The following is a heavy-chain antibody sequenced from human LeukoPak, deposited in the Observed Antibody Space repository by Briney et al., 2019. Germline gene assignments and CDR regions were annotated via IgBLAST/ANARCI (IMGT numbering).Heavy chain of an antibody. Sequence: ASVKVSCKASGYTFTGYYMHWVRQAPGQGLEWMGWINPNSGGTHYAQKFQGRVTMTRDTSISTAYMELSRLRSDDTALYYCARTYCGGDCYLNDAFDIWGQGTMVTVSS. D-gene: IGHD2-21*01. CDR1: GYTFTGYY. CDR3: ARTYCGGDCYLNDAFDI. J-gene: IGHJ3*02. CDR2: INPNSGGT. V-gene: IGHV1-2*02.